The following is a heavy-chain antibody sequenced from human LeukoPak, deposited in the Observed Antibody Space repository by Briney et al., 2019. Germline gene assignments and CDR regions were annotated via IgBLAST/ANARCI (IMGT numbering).Heavy chain of an antibody. Sequence: GESLKISCKGSGYSFTNYWISWVRQMPGKGLEWMRRIDPSDSYANYSPSFQGHVTVSVDKSISTAYLQWSSLKASDTAMYYCARSDGMDVWGKGTTVTVSS. CDR2: IDPSDSYA. CDR3: ARSDGMDV. V-gene: IGHV5-10-1*01. J-gene: IGHJ6*04. CDR1: GYSFTNYW.